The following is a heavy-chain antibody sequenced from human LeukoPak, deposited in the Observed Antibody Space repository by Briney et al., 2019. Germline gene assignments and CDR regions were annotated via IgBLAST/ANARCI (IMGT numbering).Heavy chain of an antibody. CDR3: ARDGPLPYYYYMDV. CDR2: IHYSGST. V-gene: IGHV4-59*12. CDR1: GGSISSYY. J-gene: IGHJ6*03. Sequence: SSETLSLTCTVSGGSISSYYWSWIRQPPGRGLEWIGSIHYSGSTSYNSSLKSRVTISVDRSKNQFSLKLSSVTAADTAVYYCARDGPLPYYYYMDVWGKGTTVTVSS.